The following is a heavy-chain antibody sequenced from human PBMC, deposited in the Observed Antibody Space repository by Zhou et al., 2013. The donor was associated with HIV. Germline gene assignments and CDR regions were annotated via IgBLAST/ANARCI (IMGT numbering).Heavy chain of an antibody. CDR2: FYHTGST. V-gene: IGHV4-38-2*01. CDR3: ARRLEGFTHGTPFDY. Sequence: QVQLQESGPGLVKPSETLSLTCAVSGYSISSGYFWGWIRQTPGKGLEWIGSFYHTGSTYNNPSVEGRVTISVDTSKNQFSLKLSSVTAADTAVYYCARRLEGFTHGTPFDYWGQGTLVTVSS. J-gene: IGHJ4*02. D-gene: IGHD2-15*01. CDR1: GYSISSGYF.